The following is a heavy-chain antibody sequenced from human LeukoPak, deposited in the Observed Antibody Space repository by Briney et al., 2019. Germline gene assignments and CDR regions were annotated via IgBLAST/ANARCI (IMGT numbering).Heavy chain of an antibody. CDR1: GGSISNSNYY. CDR2: IYYSGNT. V-gene: IGHV4-39*01. D-gene: IGHD5-24*01. J-gene: IGHJ4*02. CDR3: MRHEEEDGYNAKPFDF. Sequence: SETLCLTCTVSGGSISNSNYYWGWVRQPPGKGLEWIGTIYYSGNTYYNPSLKSRVTISVDTSKNQSSLRLSSVTAADTAVYFCMRHEEEDGYNAKPFDFWGQGTLVTVSS.